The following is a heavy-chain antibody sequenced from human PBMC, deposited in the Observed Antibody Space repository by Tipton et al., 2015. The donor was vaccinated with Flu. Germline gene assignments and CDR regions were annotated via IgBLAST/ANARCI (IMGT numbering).Heavy chain of an antibody. D-gene: IGHD6-19*01. CDR3: ARGTDSSGWPHYFDD. V-gene: IGHV3-66*02. CDR1: GFTVSHYY. J-gene: IGHJ4*02. Sequence: SLRLSCAASGFTVSHYYMIWVRQAPGKGLEWVSVIYSGGGATYYGDSVKGRFTISRDNSKNTLYPQMNSLRPEDTALYYCARGTDSSGWPHYFDDWGQGALVTVSS. CDR2: IYSGGGAT.